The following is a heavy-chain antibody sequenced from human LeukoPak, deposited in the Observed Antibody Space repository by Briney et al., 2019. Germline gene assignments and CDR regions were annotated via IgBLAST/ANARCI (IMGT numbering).Heavy chain of an antibody. CDR3: ARQVTAAHFYHYYGMDL. CDR1: GGSISSGGYY. J-gene: IGHJ6*02. D-gene: IGHD2-2*01. V-gene: IGHV4-31*03. Sequence: PSQTLSLTCTVSGGSISSGGYYWRWIRQHPGKGLEWIGYIYYSGSTYYNPSLKSRVTISVDTSKNQFSLKLSFVTAADTDVYYCARQVTAAHFYHYYGMDLWGQGTKVTVSS. CDR2: IYYSGST.